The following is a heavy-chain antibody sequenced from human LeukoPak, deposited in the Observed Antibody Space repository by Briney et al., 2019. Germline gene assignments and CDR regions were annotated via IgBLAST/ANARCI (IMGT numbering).Heavy chain of an antibody. CDR1: GFTFSSYA. CDR3: AKDTYYYGSGSPGY. V-gene: IGHV3-23*01. CDR2: ISGSGGST. D-gene: IGHD3-10*01. Sequence: PGGSLRLSCAASGFTFSSYAMSWDRQAPGKGLEWVSAISGSGGSTYYADSVKGRFTISRDNSKNTLYLQMNSLRAEDTAVYYCAKDTYYYGSGSPGYWGQGTLVTVSS. J-gene: IGHJ4*02.